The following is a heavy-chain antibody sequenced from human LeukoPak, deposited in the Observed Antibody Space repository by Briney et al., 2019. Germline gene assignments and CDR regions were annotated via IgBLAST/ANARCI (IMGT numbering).Heavy chain of an antibody. D-gene: IGHD2-15*01. V-gene: IGHV4-59*12. CDR1: GGSISSYY. CDR3: ARGDGYCSGGSCYWFDP. Sequence: SETLSLTCTVSGGSISSYYWSWIRQPPGKGLEWIGYIHYSGSPNYNPSLKSRVTISIDTSKNQFSLKLSSVTAADTAVYYCARGDGYCSGGSCYWFDPWGQGTLVTVSS. CDR2: IHYSGSP. J-gene: IGHJ5*02.